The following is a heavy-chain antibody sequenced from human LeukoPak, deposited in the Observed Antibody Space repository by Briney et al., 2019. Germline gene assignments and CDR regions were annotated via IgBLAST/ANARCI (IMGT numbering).Heavy chain of an antibody. D-gene: IGHD6-13*01. CDR2: ISISGSTI. CDR1: GFNFSTYP. Sequence: GGSLRLSCAASGFNFSTYPMNWVRQAPGEGLEWVSYISISGSTIYYADSVKGRFTISRDNAKSSLYLQMNSLRAEDTAVYYCATYRGSWSFDYWGQGTLVSVSS. J-gene: IGHJ4*02. CDR3: ATYRGSWSFDY. V-gene: IGHV3-48*01.